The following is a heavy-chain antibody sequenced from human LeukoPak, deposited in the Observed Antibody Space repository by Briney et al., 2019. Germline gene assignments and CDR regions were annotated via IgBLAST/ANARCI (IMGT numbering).Heavy chain of an antibody. D-gene: IGHD1-20*01. CDR3: GVAYNWRNLVDY. CDR2: ITSSSSTI. J-gene: IGHJ4*01. V-gene: IGHV3-48*01. CDR1: GFTFSSYS. Sequence: GGSLRLSCAASGFTFSSYSMNWVRQAPGKGLEWVSYITSSSSTIYYADSVKGRFTISRDNAKNSLYLQMNSLRAEDTAVYYCGVAYNWRNLVDYWGQGTLVTGSS.